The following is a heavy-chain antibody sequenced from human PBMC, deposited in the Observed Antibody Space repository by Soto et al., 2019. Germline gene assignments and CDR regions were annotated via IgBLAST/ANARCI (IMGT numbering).Heavy chain of an antibody. CDR1: GYSFAGYW. Sequence: GESLKISCKGSGYSFAGYWITWVRQRPGKGLEWMGRIDPSDSQTYYSPSFRGHVTISATKSITTVFLQWSGLRASDTAMYYCARQIYDSDTGPNFQYYFDSWGQGTPVTVSS. J-gene: IGHJ4*02. CDR2: IDPSDSQT. CDR3: ARQIYDSDTGPNFQYYFDS. V-gene: IGHV5-10-1*01. D-gene: IGHD3-22*01.